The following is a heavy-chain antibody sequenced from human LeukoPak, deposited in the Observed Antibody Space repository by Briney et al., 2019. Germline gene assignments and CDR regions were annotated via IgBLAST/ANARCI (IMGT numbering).Heavy chain of an antibody. CDR1: GGSIGNYY. J-gene: IGHJ2*01. D-gene: IGHD3-22*01. Sequence: WETLSLTCTVSGGSIGNYYWSWIRQPAGNRLEWIGRIYSGSTNYNPSFKSRVTISADTSKKQFSLKMRSVTAADTALYYCARAVYHNSASWYFDLWGRGTLVTVSS. V-gene: IGHV4-4*07. CDR2: IYSGST. CDR3: ARAVYHNSASWYFDL.